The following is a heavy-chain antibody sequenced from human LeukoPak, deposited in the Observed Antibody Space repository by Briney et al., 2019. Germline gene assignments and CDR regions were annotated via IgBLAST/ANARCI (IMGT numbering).Heavy chain of an antibody. J-gene: IGHJ4*02. CDR1: GGSISSGTYY. CDR2: INHSGST. D-gene: IGHD4-17*01. CDR3: ARKATTVTTFYDY. Sequence: SETLSLTCTVSGGSISSGTYYWSWIRQPPGKGLEWIGEINHSGSTNYNPSLKSRVTISVDTSKNQFSLKLSSVTAADTAVYYCARKATTVTTFYDYWGQGTLVTVSS. V-gene: IGHV4-39*07.